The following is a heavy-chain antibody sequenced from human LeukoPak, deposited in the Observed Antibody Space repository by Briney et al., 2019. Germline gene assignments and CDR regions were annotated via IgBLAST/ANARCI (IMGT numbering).Heavy chain of an antibody. D-gene: IGHD6-25*01. CDR1: GFTCSRHW. CDR2: IKEDASEE. V-gene: IGHV3-7*01. CDR3: AIAAGWELGY. Sequence: GGSLRLSCAVSGFTCSRHWMSWVRQTPEKGLEWVANIKEDASEENYVDSVKGRFTIYRDNAKNSLYLQMNCLRAEDTAVYYCAIAAGWELGYWGQGTLVTVSS. J-gene: IGHJ4*02.